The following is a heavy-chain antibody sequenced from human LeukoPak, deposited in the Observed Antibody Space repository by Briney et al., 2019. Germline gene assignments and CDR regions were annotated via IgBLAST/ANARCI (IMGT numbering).Heavy chain of an antibody. CDR2: IYTSGST. V-gene: IGHV4-4*07. CDR3: ARSTVGATPDAFDI. J-gene: IGHJ3*02. Sequence: SETLSLTCTVSGGSISSYYWSWIRQPAGKGLVWIGRIYTSGSTNYNPSLKSRVTMSVDTSKNQFSLKLSSVTAAGTAVYYCARSTVGATPDAFDIWGQGTMVTVSS. D-gene: IGHD1-26*01. CDR1: GGSISSYY.